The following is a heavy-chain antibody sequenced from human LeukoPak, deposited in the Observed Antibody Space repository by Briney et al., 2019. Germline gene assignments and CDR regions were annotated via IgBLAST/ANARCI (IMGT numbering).Heavy chain of an antibody. Sequence: GGSLRRSCAASAFTFSSYAMMWVRQAPGKGREWVSAISGSGGSTYYADSVKGRFTISRDNSKNTLYLQMNSLRAEDTAVYYCARTSYGDDGGFDYWGQGTLVTVSS. CDR2: ISGSGGST. CDR3: ARTSYGDDGGFDY. D-gene: IGHD4-17*01. J-gene: IGHJ4*02. CDR1: AFTFSSYA. V-gene: IGHV3-23*01.